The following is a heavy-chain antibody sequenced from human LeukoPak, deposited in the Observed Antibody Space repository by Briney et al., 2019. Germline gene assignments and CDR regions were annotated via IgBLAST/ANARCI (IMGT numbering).Heavy chain of an antibody. Sequence: SETLSLTCTVSGGSISSSSYYWGWIRQPPGKGLEWIGSIYYSGSTYYNPSLKSRVTISLDRSKNEFSLKLTSVTAADTAMYYCARYGLLGLSEINAFDIWGQGTMVTVSS. D-gene: IGHD3-16*01. CDR3: ARYGLLGLSEINAFDI. CDR2: IYYSGST. J-gene: IGHJ3*02. CDR1: GGSISSSSYY. V-gene: IGHV4-39*07.